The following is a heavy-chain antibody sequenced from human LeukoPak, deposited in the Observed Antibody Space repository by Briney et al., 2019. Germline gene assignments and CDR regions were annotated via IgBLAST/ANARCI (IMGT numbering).Heavy chain of an antibody. J-gene: IGHJ6*03. CDR1: GYNFPIYW. CDR2: IYPDDSNT. CDR3: ARQGAAGKYYYYYMDV. D-gene: IGHD6-13*01. V-gene: IGHV5-51*01. Sequence: GESLKISCQGSGYNFPIYWIGWVRQMPGQGLEWMGIIYPDDSNTIYGPSFQGQVTISADKSINTAYLEWSSLKASDTAMYYCARQGAAGKYYYYYMDVWGKGTTVTVSS.